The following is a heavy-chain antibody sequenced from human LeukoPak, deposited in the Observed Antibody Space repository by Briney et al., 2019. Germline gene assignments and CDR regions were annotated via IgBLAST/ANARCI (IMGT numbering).Heavy chain of an antibody. D-gene: IGHD6-19*01. CDR1: GYTFTSYY. CDR3: AREERSGYSSGSFDY. V-gene: IGHV1-46*01. CDR2: INPSGGST. Sequence: ASVKVSCKASGYTFTSYYMHWVRQAPGQGLEWMGIINPSGGSTSYAQKFQGRVTMTRDTSTSTVYMELSSLRSGDTAVYYCAREERSGYSSGSFDYWGQGTLVTVSS. J-gene: IGHJ4*02.